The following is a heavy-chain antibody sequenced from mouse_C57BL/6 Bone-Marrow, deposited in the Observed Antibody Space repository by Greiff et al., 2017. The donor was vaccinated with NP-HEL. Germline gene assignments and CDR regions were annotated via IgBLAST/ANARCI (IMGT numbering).Heavy chain of an antibody. D-gene: IGHD1-1*01. J-gene: IGHJ4*01. CDR1: GYTFTDYY. CDR2: INPNNGGT. Sequence: EVQLQQSGPELVKPGASVKISCKASGYTFTDYYMNWVKQSHGKSLEWIGDINPNNGGTSYNQKFKGKATLTVDKSSSTAYMELRSLTSEDSAVYYCATDYYGSSYYAMDYWGQGTSVTVSS. V-gene: IGHV1-26*01. CDR3: ATDYYGSSYYAMDY.